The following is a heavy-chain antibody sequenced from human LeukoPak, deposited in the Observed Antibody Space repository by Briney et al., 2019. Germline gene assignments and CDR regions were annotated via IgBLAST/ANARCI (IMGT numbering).Heavy chain of an antibody. Sequence: KTSETLSLTCAVSGYSISSGSYYWSWTRQPAGKGLEWIGRIYTSGSTNYNPSLKSRVTISVDTSKNQFSLKLSPVTAADTAVYYCAREGGTTVTTLDYYYYYGMDVWGQGTTVTVSS. J-gene: IGHJ6*02. CDR3: AREGGTTVTTLDYYYYYGMDV. CDR2: IYTSGST. D-gene: IGHD4-17*01. CDR1: GYSISSGSYY. V-gene: IGHV4-61*02.